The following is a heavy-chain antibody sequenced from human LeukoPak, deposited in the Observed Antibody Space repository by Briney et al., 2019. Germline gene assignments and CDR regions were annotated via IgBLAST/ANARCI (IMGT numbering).Heavy chain of an antibody. CDR3: ARHRTADSGGVVYYYYGMDV. CDR1: GASITSCY. Sequence: PSETLSLTCTVSGASITSCYWSWIRQPPGKGLEWIGFIYYTGTTNYNPSLKSRVTISVDTSKNQFSLNLSSVTAADTAVYYCARHRTADSGGVVYYYYGMDVWGQGTTVTVSS. J-gene: IGHJ6*02. V-gene: IGHV4-59*08. D-gene: IGHD2-15*01. CDR2: IYYTGTT.